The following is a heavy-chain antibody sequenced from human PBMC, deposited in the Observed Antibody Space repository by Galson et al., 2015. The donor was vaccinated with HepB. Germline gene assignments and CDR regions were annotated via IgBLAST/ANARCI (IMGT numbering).Heavy chain of an antibody. CDR2: IYPGDSDT. CDR3: ARQDYYGSGSYPWFDP. CDR1: GYSFTSYW. J-gene: IGHJ5*02. Sequence: QSGAEVKKPGESLKISCKGSGYSFTSYWIGWVRQMPGKGLEWMGIIYPGDSDTKYSPSFQGQVTISADKSISTAYLQWSSLKASDTAMYYCARQDYYGSGSYPWFDPWGQGTLVTVSS. D-gene: IGHD3-10*01. V-gene: IGHV5-51*01.